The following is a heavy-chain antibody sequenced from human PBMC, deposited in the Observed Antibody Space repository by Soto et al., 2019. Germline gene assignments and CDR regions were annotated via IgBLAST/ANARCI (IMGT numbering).Heavy chain of an antibody. CDR3: ARAGGLGAVAVDC. CDR1: GGSISSGGYS. D-gene: IGHD6-19*01. Sequence: QLQLQESGSGLVKPSQTLSLTCAVSGGSISSGGYSWSWIRQPPGKGLEWIGYIYHSGSTYYNPDLKGRGTVSVDRSKNQCSVKLSSVTAADTAVYYWARAGGLGAVAVDCWGQGTLVTVSS. CDR2: IYHSGST. V-gene: IGHV4-30-2*01. J-gene: IGHJ4*02.